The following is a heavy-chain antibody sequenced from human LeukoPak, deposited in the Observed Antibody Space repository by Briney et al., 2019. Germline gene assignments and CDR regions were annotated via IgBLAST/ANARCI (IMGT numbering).Heavy chain of an antibody. J-gene: IGHJ4*02. CDR2: ISGSGSTT. D-gene: IGHD6-13*01. Sequence: GGSLRLSCADSGFTFRSSAMSWVRQAPGKGLEWVAGISGSGSTTYYADSVKGRFTISRDNSKNTLHLQMNSLRAEDTAVYYCAKPLSAASGTDFDNWGQGTLVTVSS. CDR3: AKPLSAASGTDFDN. V-gene: IGHV3-23*01. CDR1: GFTFRSSA.